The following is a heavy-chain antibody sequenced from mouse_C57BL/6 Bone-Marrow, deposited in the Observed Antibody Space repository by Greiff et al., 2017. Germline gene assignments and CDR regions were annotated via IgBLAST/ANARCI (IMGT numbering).Heavy chain of an antibody. D-gene: IGHD2-5*01. CDR1: GYTFTSYW. CDR2: IYPGSGST. V-gene: IGHV1-55*01. J-gene: IGHJ2*01. CDR3: AIAYYSNYGNY. Sequence: QVQLQQPGAELVKPGASVKMSCKASGYTFTSYWITWVKQRPGQGLAWLGDIYPGSGSTNYNEKFKSKATLTVDTSASTAYMQLSSLTSEDSAVYYCAIAYYSNYGNYWGKGTTLTVSS.